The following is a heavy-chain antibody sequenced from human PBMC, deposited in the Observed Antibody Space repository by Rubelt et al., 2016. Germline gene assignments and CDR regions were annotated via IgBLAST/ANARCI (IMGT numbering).Heavy chain of an antibody. Sequence: QVQLQQWGAGLLQPSETLSLTCAVYGGSFSGYYWSWIRQPPGKGLEWLGEINHSGSNNYNPSLKGRVTISVDTSKNQFSLKLSSVTAADTAVYYCARGRTFSSSQKRGFDYWGQGTLVTVSS. CDR2: INHSGSN. CDR1: GGSFSGYY. V-gene: IGHV4-34*01. J-gene: IGHJ4*02. CDR3: ARGRTFSSSQKRGFDY. D-gene: IGHD6-13*01.